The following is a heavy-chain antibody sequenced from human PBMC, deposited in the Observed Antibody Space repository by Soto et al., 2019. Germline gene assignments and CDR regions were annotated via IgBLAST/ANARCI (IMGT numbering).Heavy chain of an antibody. V-gene: IGHV3-23*05. D-gene: IGHD6-19*01. CDR1: GFPFTSYA. CDR2: IGSDGTAI. Sequence: EVQLLESGGGLVQPGGSLRLSCAASGFPFTSYAMSWVRQAPGKGLGWVSAIGSDGTAIHYVDSVKGRFTIQKDNSNDTLYLQMNSLRAEDTAVYSCAKPGLTLAGTRYLDHCGQGTLVTVSS. J-gene: IGHJ4*02. CDR3: AKPGLTLAGTRYLDH.